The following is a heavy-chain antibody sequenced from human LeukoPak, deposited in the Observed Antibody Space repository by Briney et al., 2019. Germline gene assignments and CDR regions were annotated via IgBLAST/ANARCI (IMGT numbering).Heavy chain of an antibody. Sequence: SETLSLTCTVSGGSINSYYWSWIRQPPGKGLEWIGYIYYSGSTHYNPSLKSRVTISVDTSKNQFSLKLSSVTAADTAVYYCARRNGQDIVATFRRRYYFDYWGQGTLVTVSS. CDR3: ARRNGQDIVATFRRRYYFDY. CDR1: GGSINSYY. CDR2: IYYSGST. D-gene: IGHD5-12*01. J-gene: IGHJ4*02. V-gene: IGHV4-59*12.